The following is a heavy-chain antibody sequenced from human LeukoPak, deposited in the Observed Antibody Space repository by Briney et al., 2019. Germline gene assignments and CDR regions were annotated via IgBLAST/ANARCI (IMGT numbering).Heavy chain of an antibody. CDR3: ARVTSLTTLTAFDI. CDR2: VSAYHGTT. V-gene: IGHV1-18*01. D-gene: IGHD4-11*01. Sequence: ASVKVSCKSSGHXLTTYAVNWVRQAPGPGLEWMGWVSAYHGTTNYARTVQGRVTMTTDTSTSTAFLELRSLRSDDTAVYYCARVTSLTTLTAFDIWGQGTMVTVSS. J-gene: IGHJ3*02. CDR1: GHXLTTYA.